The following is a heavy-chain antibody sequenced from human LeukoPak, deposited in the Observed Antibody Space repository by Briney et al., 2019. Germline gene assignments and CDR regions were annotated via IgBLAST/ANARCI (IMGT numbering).Heavy chain of an antibody. CDR1: GYTFTGYY. J-gene: IGHJ3*02. CDR2: INPNSGGT. CDR3: ACHRDYYGSGSYLAFDI. V-gene: IGHV1-2*02. D-gene: IGHD3-10*01. Sequence: GASVKVSCKASGYTFTGYYMHWVRQARGQGLEWMGWINPNSGGTNYAQKFQGRVTMTRDTSISTAYMELSRLRSDDTAVYYCACHRDYYGSGSYLAFDIWGQGTMVTVSS.